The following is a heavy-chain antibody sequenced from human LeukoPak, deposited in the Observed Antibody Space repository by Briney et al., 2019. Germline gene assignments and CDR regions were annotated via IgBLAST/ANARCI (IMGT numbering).Heavy chain of an antibody. Sequence: PGGSLRLSCAASGFTFSSYEMSWVRQAPGKGLEWVSYISSSGSTIYYADSVKGRFTISRDNAKNSLYLQMNSLRAEDTAVYYCARVRGSGSLLHWGQGTLVTVSS. CDR3: ARVRGSGSLLH. J-gene: IGHJ4*02. CDR2: ISSSGSTI. V-gene: IGHV3-48*03. D-gene: IGHD3-10*01. CDR1: GFTFSSYE.